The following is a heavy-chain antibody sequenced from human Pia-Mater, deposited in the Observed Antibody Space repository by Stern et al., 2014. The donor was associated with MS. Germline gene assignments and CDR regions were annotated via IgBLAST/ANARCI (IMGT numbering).Heavy chain of an antibody. J-gene: IGHJ4*02. CDR3: ARVDWLQYFLDY. D-gene: IGHD5-24*01. CDR1: GGSITGYY. V-gene: IGHV4-59*01. CDR2: IYYSGST. Sequence: QVQLQESGPGLVKPSETLSLTCTVSGGSITGYYWSWIRQPPGKGLEWIGYIYYSGSTNYNPSLKSRVSISVDTSKSQFSLKLSSVTAADTAVYYCARVDWLQYFLDYWGQGTLVTVSS.